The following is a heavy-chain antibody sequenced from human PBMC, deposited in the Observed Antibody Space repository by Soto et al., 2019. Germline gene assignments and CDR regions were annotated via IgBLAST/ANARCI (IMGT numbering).Heavy chain of an antibody. J-gene: IGHJ4*02. CDR2: IYSGGST. Sequence: GGSLRLSCAASGFTVSSNYMSWVRQAPGKGLEWVSVIYSGGSTYYADSVKGRFTISRDNSKNTLYLQMNSLRAEDTAVYYCAKDLAIRPNFDYWGQGTLVTVSS. CDR3: AKDLAIRPNFDY. V-gene: IGHV3-53*01. CDR1: GFTVSSNY. D-gene: IGHD2-21*01.